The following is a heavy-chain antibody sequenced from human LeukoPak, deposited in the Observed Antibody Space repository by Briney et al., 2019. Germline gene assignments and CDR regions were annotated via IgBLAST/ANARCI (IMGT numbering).Heavy chain of an antibody. J-gene: IGHJ4*02. Sequence: SETLSLTCGVSGVSFEHYFWSWVRQPPGKGLEWIGYVYYSGTTDYSPSLKSRLTISADTSKNQFSLKLNSVTAADTAVYFCASHRRSHGSEYWGQGILVTVSS. D-gene: IGHD3-10*01. CDR2: VYYSGTT. V-gene: IGHV4-59*01. CDR3: ASHRRSHGSEY. CDR1: GVSFEHYF.